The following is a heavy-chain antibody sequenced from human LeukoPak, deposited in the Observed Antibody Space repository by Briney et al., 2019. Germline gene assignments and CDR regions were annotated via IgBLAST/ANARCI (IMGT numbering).Heavy chain of an antibody. Sequence: SETLSLTCTVSGGSISSGGYYWSWIRQHPGKGLEWIGYIYYSGSTYYNPSLKSRVTISVDTSKNQFSLKLSSVTAADTAVYYCARATFSAYCGGDCYSDAFDIWGQGTMVTVSS. D-gene: IGHD2-21*02. CDR1: GGSISSGGYY. V-gene: IGHV4-31*03. CDR2: IYYSGST. CDR3: ARATFSAYCGGDCYSDAFDI. J-gene: IGHJ3*02.